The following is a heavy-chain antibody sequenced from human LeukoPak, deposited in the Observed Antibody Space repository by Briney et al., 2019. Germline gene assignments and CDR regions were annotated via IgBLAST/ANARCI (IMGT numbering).Heavy chain of an antibody. Sequence: SETLSLTCTVSGGSISSYYWSWIRQPPGKGLGWIGYIFYSGSTNYNPSLKSRVTISVGTSKNQFSLKLSSVTAADTAVYYCARESDFWSGYYYDAFDIWGQGTMVTVSS. CDR3: ARESDFWSGYYYDAFDI. V-gene: IGHV4-59*01. CDR2: IFYSGST. D-gene: IGHD3-3*01. CDR1: GGSISSYY. J-gene: IGHJ3*02.